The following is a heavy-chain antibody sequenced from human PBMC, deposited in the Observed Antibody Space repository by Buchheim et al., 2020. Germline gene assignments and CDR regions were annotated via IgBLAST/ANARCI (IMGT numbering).Heavy chain of an antibody. V-gene: IGHV3-74*01. D-gene: IGHD1-20*01. Sequence: EVQLVESGGGLVQPGGSLRLSCAASGFSFSGYWMHWVRQAPGKGLVWVSRIDSDGSSTTSADSVKGRFTISRDNAKNKLYLQMNSLRAEDTAVYYCASQNNFGLNYWGQGTL. CDR1: GFSFSGYW. CDR3: ASQNNFGLNY. J-gene: IGHJ4*02. CDR2: IDSDGSST.